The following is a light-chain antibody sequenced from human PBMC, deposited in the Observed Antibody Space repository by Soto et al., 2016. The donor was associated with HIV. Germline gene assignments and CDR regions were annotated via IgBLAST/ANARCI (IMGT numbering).Light chain of an antibody. CDR3: QVWDSNSDRSVYV. J-gene: IGLJ1*01. Sequence: SYVLTQPPSVSVAPGKTATITCGGNNIGSKSVHWYQQKPGQAPVVVVYDDSDRPSGIPERFSGSNSGNTATLTISRVEAGDEADYYCQVWDSNSDRSVYVFGTWDQGHRP. CDR1: NIGSKS. V-gene: IGLV3-21*03. CDR2: DDS.